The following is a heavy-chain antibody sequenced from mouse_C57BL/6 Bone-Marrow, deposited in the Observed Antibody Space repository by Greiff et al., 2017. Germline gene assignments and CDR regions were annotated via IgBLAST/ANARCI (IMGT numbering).Heavy chain of an antibody. CDR3: ARRSRGTTVVDLDY. V-gene: IGHV5-4*01. CDR2: ISDGGSYT. Sequence: EVQGVESGGGLVKPGGSLKLSCAASGFTFSSYAMSWVRQTPEKRLEWVATISDGGSYTYYPDNVKGRFTISRDNAKNNLYLQMSHLKSEDTAMYYCARRSRGTTVVDLDYWGQGTTLTVSS. J-gene: IGHJ2*01. CDR1: GFTFSSYA. D-gene: IGHD1-1*01.